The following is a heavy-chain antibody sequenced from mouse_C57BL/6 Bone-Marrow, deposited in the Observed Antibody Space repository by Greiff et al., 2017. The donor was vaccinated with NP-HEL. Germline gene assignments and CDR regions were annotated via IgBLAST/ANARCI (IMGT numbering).Heavy chain of an antibody. V-gene: IGHV1-50*01. J-gene: IGHJ3*01. CDR3: ARKAYYGRSYECAY. D-gene: IGHD1-1*01. CDR2: IDPSDSYT. CDR1: GYTFTTYW. Sequence: QVQLKQPGAELVKPGASVKLSCKASGYTFTTYWMQWVKQRPGQGLEWIGEIDPSDSYTNYNPQFKGKATLTVDTSSSTANMQRSSLTAEDAAVYYCARKAYYGRSYECAYWGQGTLVTVSA.